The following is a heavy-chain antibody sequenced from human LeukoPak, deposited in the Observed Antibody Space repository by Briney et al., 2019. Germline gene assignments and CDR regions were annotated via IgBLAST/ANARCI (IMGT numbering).Heavy chain of an antibody. CDR2: IYYSGST. V-gene: IGHV4-59*01. J-gene: IGHJ5*02. D-gene: IGHD1-26*01. CDR3: ARGGKWEPRGWFDP. Sequence: PSETLSLTCTVSGGSISSYYWSWIRQPPGKGLEWIGYIYYSGSTNYNPSLKSRVTISVDTSKNQFSLKLSSVTAADTAAYYCARGGKWEPRGWFDPWGQGTLVTVSS. CDR1: GGSISSYY.